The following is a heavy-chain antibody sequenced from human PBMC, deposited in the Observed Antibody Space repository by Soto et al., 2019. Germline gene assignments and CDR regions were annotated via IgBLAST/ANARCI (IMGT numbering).Heavy chain of an antibody. CDR1: GDSVSSNTAA. V-gene: IGHV6-1*01. CDR3: ARQASVSSRYGGIDY. CDR2: TYYRSKWYN. D-gene: IGHD6-13*01. J-gene: IGHJ4*02. Sequence: SQTLSLTCAISGDSVSSNTAAWNWIRQSPSRGLEWLGRTYYRSKWYNDYAVSVKSRIIINPDTSKNQVSLQLNSVTPEDTAVYYFARQASVSSRYGGIDYWGQGTLVTVSS.